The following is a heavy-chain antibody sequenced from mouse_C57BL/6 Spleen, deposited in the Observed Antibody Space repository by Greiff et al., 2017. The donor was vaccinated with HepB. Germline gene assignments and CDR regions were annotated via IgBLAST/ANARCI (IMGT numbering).Heavy chain of an antibody. CDR1: GYAFSSSW. J-gene: IGHJ2*01. Sequence: VKLQQSGPELVKPGASVKISCKASGYAFSSSWMNWVKQRPGKGLEWIGRIYPGDGDTNYNGKFKGKATLTADKSSSTAYMQLSSLTSEDSAVYFCASRTPFDYWGQGTTLTVSS. CDR2: IYPGDGDT. V-gene: IGHV1-82*01. CDR3: ASRTPFDY.